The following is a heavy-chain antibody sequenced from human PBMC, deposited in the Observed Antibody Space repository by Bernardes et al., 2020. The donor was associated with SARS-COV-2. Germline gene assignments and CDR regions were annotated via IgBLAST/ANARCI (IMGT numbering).Heavy chain of an antibody. CDR2: NSKGGGST. Sequence: GGSVRLSCAASGFTLSIYHRHWVRQAPGKGLEYVTGNSKGGGSTYYASSVTGRFTISRDNSKNTLYLQMGSVRPEDMAVYYCAREDQWLSWGQGTMVTGSS. CDR3: AREDQWLS. D-gene: IGHD6-19*01. CDR1: GFTLSIYH. J-gene: IGHJ3*01. V-gene: IGHV3-64*01.